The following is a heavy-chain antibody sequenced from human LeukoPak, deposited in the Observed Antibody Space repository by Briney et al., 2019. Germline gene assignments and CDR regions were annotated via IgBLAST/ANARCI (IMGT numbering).Heavy chain of an antibody. CDR3: AKGQRCLQLVDY. CDR2: ISGSGGST. J-gene: IGHJ4*02. Sequence: GGSLRLSCAASGFTFSSYAMSWVRQAPGKGLEWVSAISGSGGSTYYVDSVKGRFTISRDNSKNTLYLQMNSLRAEDTAVYYCAKGQRCLQLVDYWGQGTLVTVSS. CDR1: GFTFSSYA. V-gene: IGHV3-23*01. D-gene: IGHD5-24*01.